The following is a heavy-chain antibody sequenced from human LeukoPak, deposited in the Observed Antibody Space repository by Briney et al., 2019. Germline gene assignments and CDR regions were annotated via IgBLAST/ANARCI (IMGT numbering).Heavy chain of an antibody. J-gene: IGHJ5*02. Sequence: ASVKVSFKASGYTFTSYYMHWVRQAPGQGLEWMGIINPSGGSTSYAQKFQGRVTMTRDTSTSTVYMELSSLRSEDTAVYYCARDPKPLGFDPWGQGTLVTVSS. CDR3: ARDPKPLGFDP. V-gene: IGHV1-46*01. CDR2: INPSGGST. CDR1: GYTFTSYY.